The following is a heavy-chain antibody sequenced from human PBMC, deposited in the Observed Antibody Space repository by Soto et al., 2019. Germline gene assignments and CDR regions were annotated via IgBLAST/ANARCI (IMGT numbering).Heavy chain of an antibody. J-gene: IGHJ5*02. Sequence: PSETLSLTCTVSGGSISSSSYYWGWIRQPPGKGLEWIGSIYYSGSTYYNPSLKSRVTISVDTSKNQFSLKLSSVTAADTAVYYCARRFSPFETNDRNNWFDPWGQGTLVTVSS. CDR1: GGSISSSSYY. D-gene: IGHD2-8*01. V-gene: IGHV4-39*01. CDR2: IYYSGST. CDR3: ARRFSPFETNDRNNWFDP.